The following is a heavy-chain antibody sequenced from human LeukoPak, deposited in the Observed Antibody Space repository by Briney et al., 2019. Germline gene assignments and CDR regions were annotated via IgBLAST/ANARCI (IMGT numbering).Heavy chain of an antibody. Sequence: GGSLRLSCTASGFAFDEHGMSWVRQVPGKGLEWVSGINWSGGSTGYADPLRGRFTISRDNAKNSLYLQMDSLRAEDTALYYCARAPITSPFYFDYWGQRTLVTVSS. D-gene: IGHD2-2*01. CDR3: ARAPITSPFYFDY. CDR2: INWSGGST. V-gene: IGHV3-20*04. CDR1: GFAFDEHG. J-gene: IGHJ4*02.